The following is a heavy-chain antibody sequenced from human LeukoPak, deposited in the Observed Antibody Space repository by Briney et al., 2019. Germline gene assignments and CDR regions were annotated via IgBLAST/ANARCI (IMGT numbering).Heavy chain of an antibody. CDR3: ASFGVYGSGSHP. J-gene: IGHJ5*02. CDR1: GGSFSSYY. D-gene: IGHD3-10*01. Sequence: SETLSLTCAVYGGSFSSYYWSWIRQPAGKGLEWIGRIYTSGSTNYNPSLKSRVTMSVDTSKNQFSLKLSSVTAADTAVYYCASFGVYGSGSHPWGQGTLVTVSS. V-gene: IGHV4-59*10. CDR2: IYTSGST.